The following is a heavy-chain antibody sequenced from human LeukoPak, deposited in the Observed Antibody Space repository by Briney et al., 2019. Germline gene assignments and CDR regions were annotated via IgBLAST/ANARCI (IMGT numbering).Heavy chain of an antibody. CDR2: ISYDGSNK. V-gene: IGHV3-30*18. Sequence: GGSPRLSCAASGFTFSSYGMHWVRQAPGKGLEWVAVISYDGSNKYYTDSVKGRFTISRDNSKNTLYLQMNSLRAEDTAVYYCAKDYVVATSTHIVWGQGTLVTVSS. CDR3: AKDYVVATSTHIV. J-gene: IGHJ4*02. D-gene: IGHD5-12*01. CDR1: GFTFSSYG.